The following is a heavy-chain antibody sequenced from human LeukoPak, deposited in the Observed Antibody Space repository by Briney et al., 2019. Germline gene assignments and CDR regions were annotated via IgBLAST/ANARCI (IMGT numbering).Heavy chain of an antibody. J-gene: IGHJ3*02. D-gene: IGHD1-20*01. Sequence: ASVNVPCKASGYTFTTYGIAWVRQAPGQGLEWMGWISGYNGNTNYAQKLQGRVTMTTDTSTSTANMELRSLRFDDTAVYYCARGSMTGAKFLAFEIWGQGTMVTVSS. CDR2: ISGYNGNT. CDR3: ARGSMTGAKFLAFEI. CDR1: GYTFTTYG. V-gene: IGHV1-18*01.